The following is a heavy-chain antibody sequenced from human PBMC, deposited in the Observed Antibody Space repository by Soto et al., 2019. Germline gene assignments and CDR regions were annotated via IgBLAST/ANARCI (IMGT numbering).Heavy chain of an antibody. CDR1: GFSVTDYW. Sequence: PGGSLRLSWAASGFSVTDYWMHWVRQVPGKGLVWVSRINSDGSTTSYADPVTGRFTISRDNAKNTLYLQMNSLRAEDTAVYYCARVKQFSCMDVWGKGTMVTV. CDR3: ARVKQFSCMDV. CDR2: INSDGSTT. D-gene: IGHD6-19*01. V-gene: IGHV3-74*01. J-gene: IGHJ6*04.